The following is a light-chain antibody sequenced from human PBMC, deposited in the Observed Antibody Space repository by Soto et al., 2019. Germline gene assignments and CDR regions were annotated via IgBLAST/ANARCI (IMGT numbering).Light chain of an antibody. CDR1: SSDVGGYDY. CDR3: SSCTTTSTVV. CDR2: DVY. J-gene: IGLJ2*01. Sequence: QSALTQPASVSGSPGQSITISCTGTSSDVGGYDYVSWFQQYPGKAPSLMLYDVYRRPSGVSYRFSGSKSGNTASLTISGLQAEDEADYYCSSCTTTSTVVFGGGTKVTVL. V-gene: IGLV2-14*01.